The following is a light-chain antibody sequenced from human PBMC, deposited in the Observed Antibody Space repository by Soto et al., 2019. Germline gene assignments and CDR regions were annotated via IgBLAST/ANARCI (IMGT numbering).Light chain of an antibody. J-gene: IGKJ1*01. CDR1: QSVSSSY. CDR2: GAS. CDR3: QKYSSSPWT. Sequence: EIVLTQPPGTLSLSPGERATLSCRASQSVSSSYLAWYQQKPGQAPRLLIYGASTRATGIPDRFSGSGSGTDFTLTISRLEPEDFAVYYCQKYSSSPWTFGQGTKVEIK. V-gene: IGKV3-20*01.